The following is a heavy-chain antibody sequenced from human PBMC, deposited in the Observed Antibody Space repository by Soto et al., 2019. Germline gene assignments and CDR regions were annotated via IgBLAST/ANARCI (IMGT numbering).Heavy chain of an antibody. J-gene: IGHJ4*02. V-gene: IGHV3-33*01. D-gene: IGHD1-1*01. CDR3: ARDNSFRWLQLNYFDY. CDR1: GFTFSSYG. Sequence: GGSLRLSCAASGFTFSSYGMHWVRQAPGKGLEWVAVIWYDGSNKYYADSVKGRFTISRDNSKNTLYLQMNSLRAEDTAVYYCARDNSFRWLQLNYFDYWGQGTLVTVSS. CDR2: IWYDGSNK.